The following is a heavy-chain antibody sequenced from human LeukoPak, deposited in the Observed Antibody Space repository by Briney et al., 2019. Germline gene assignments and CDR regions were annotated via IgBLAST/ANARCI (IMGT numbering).Heavy chain of an antibody. CDR3: AKQTWFWANYYGMDV. CDR2: ISSSGSTI. V-gene: IGHV3-11*01. J-gene: IGHJ6*02. D-gene: IGHD3-10*01. CDR1: GFTFSDYY. Sequence: GGSLRLSCAASGFTFSDYYMSWIRQAPGKGLEWVSYISSSGSTIYYADSVKGRFTISRDNAKNSLYLQMNSLRAEDTAVYYCAKQTWFWANYYGMDVWGQGTTVTVSS.